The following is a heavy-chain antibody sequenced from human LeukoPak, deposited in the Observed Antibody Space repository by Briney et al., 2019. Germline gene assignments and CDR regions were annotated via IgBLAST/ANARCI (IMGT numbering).Heavy chain of an antibody. V-gene: IGHV3-21*01. Sequence: PGESLRLSCAASGFTFSSYWMSWVRQAPGKGLEWVSSISSSSSYIYYADSVKGRFTISRDNAKNSLYLQMNSLRAEDTAVYYCARDGNYDYVWGSYRHHWGQGTLVTVSS. J-gene: IGHJ5*02. CDR3: ARDGNYDYVWGSYRHH. CDR1: GFTFSSYW. CDR2: ISSSSSYI. D-gene: IGHD3-16*02.